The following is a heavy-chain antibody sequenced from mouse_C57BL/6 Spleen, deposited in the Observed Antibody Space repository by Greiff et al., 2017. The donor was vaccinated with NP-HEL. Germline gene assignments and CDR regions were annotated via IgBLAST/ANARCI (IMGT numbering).Heavy chain of an antibody. Sequence: PLQQSGPELVKPGASVKISCKASGYAFSSSRMNWVKQRPGKGLEWIGRIYPGDGDTNYNGKFKGKATLTADKSSSTAYMQLSSLTSEDSAVYFCARFDYPFAYWGQGTLVTVSA. J-gene: IGHJ3*01. CDR2: IYPGDGDT. CDR1: GYAFSSSR. V-gene: IGHV1-82*01. D-gene: IGHD2-4*01. CDR3: ARFDYPFAY.